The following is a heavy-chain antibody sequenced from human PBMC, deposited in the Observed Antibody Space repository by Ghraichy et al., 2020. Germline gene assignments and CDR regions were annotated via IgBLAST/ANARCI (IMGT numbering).Heavy chain of an antibody. J-gene: IGHJ6*02. CDR1: GFTFSSYG. D-gene: IGHD7-27*01. CDR2: ISYDGSNK. CDR3: AKSYTGGIYYYYGMDV. Sequence: GEYLNIYCAASGFTFSSYGMHWVRQTPGKGLEWVAVISYDGSNKYYADFVKGRFTISRDNSKNTLYLQMNSLRAEDTAVYYCAKSYTGGIYYYYGMDVWGQGTTVTVSS. V-gene: IGHV3-30*18.